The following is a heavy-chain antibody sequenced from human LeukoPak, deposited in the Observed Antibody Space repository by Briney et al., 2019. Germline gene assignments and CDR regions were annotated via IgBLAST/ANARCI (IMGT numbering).Heavy chain of an antibody. CDR2: INHSGST. D-gene: IGHD1-1*01. CDR1: GGSFSGYY. J-gene: IGHJ4*02. CDR3: ARGWHNWNDAGIDY. V-gene: IGHV4-34*01. Sequence: SETLSLTCAVYGGSFSGYYWSWICQPPGKGLEWIGEINHSGSTNYNPSLKSRVTISVDTSKNQFSLKLSSVTAADTAVYYCARGWHNWNDAGIDYWGQGTLVTVSS.